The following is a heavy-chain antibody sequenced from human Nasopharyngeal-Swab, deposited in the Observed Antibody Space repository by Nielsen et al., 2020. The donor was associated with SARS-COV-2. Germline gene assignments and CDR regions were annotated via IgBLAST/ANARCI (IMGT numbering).Heavy chain of an antibody. CDR2: ISYDGSNK. D-gene: IGHD3-22*01. CDR3: AKDWVVVTWGYFDY. V-gene: IGHV3-30*18. J-gene: IGHJ4*02. Sequence: GSLRLSCAASGFTFSSYGMHWVRQAPGKGLEWVAVISYDGSNKYYADSVKGRFTISRDNSKNTLYLQMNSLRAEDTAVYYCAKDWVVVTWGYFDYWGQGTLVTVSS. CDR1: GFTFSSYG.